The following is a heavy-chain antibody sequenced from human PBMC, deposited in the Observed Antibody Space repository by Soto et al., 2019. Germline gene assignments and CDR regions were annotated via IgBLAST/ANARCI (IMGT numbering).Heavy chain of an antibody. CDR2: ISSDGTSK. Sequence: PGGSLRLSCAASGFTFPNFALHWIRQAPGEGLEWVAYISSDGTSKYYADSVKGRFSISRDNFKDTLFLQTNTLKPEDTAVYYCATDTTPLARPSTVYYGLDVWGQGTTVTVSS. CDR1: GFTFPNFA. J-gene: IGHJ6*02. V-gene: IGHV3-30-3*01. CDR3: ATDTTPLARPSTVYYGLDV. D-gene: IGHD2-2*01.